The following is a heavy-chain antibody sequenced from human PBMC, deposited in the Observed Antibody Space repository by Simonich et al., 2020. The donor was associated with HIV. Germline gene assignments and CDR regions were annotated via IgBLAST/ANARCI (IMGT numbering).Heavy chain of an antibody. J-gene: IGHJ5*01. Sequence: QVQLQQWGAGLLKPSETLSLTCAVYGRSLSGSYWSWIRQPPGKGREWIGEIRHSGGTNHLPSHKSRVTISVDTTKNRSSLKRNALTAADTAVDYCARGGACSGDCDNWFDSWGQGTLVTVSS. CDR2: IRHSGGT. V-gene: IGHV4-34*01. CDR1: GRSLSGSY. D-gene: IGHD2-21*02. CDR3: ARGGACSGDCDNWFDS.